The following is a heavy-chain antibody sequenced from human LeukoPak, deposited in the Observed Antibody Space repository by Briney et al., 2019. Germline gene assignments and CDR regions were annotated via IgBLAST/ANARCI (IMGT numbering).Heavy chain of an antibody. CDR2: MSYSGTT. CDR1: VDSISSYY. CDR3: ARGRADRGFYYYYVDV. V-gene: IGHV4-59*01. D-gene: IGHD4/OR15-4a*01. J-gene: IGHJ6*03. Sequence: PSETLSLTCTVSVDSISSYYWSWSRQSPGMGLQWIGYMSYSGTTNYNPSLKSRVTISEDTSKKRFSLNLNSVTAADTAMYYCARGRADRGFYYYYVDVWGKGTAVTVSS.